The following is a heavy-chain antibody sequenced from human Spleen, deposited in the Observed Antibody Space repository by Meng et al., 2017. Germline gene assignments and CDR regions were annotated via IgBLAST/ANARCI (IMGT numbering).Heavy chain of an antibody. CDR3: ARQLLHYYYYYGMDV. J-gene: IGHJ6*02. CDR1: GFTFSNYA. Sequence: SCVASGFTFSNYAMNWVRQAPGKRLEWVSAISGSGTSTYYADSVKGRFTISRDNSKNTLYVQMSGVRAEDTAVYYCARQLLHYYYYYGMDVWGQGTTVTVSS. V-gene: IGHV3-23*01. D-gene: IGHD1-1*01. CDR2: ISGSGTST.